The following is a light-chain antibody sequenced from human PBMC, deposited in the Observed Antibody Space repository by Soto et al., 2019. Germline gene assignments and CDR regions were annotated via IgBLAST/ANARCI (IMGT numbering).Light chain of an antibody. CDR3: SSYSSSNSPYV. CDR1: SSDVGSYNY. V-gene: IGLV2-14*01. Sequence: QSALTQPASVSGSPGQSITISCTGTSSDVGSYNYVSWYQQHPGKAPKVIIYEVTNRPSGVSDRFSGSKSSNTASLSISGLQAEDEADDYYSSYSSSNSPYVFGTGTKVTVL. J-gene: IGLJ1*01. CDR2: EVT.